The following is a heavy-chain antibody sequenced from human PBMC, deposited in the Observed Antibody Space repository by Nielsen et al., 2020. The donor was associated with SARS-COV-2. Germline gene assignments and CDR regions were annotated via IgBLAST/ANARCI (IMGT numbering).Heavy chain of an antibody. V-gene: IGHV4-39*01. Sequence: SETLSLTCTVSGGSISSSSYYWGWIRPPPGKGLEWIGSIYYSGSTYYNPSLKSRVTISVDTSKNQFSLKLSSVTAADTAVYYCARRQSSSWYKNWFDPWGQGTLVTVSS. CDR1: GGSISSSSYY. D-gene: IGHD6-13*01. CDR3: ARRQSSSWYKNWFDP. J-gene: IGHJ5*02. CDR2: IYYSGST.